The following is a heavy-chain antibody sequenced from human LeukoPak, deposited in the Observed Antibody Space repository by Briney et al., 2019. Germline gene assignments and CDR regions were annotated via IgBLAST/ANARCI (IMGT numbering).Heavy chain of an antibody. CDR2: TVPIFGTA. CDR1: GGTFTSYA. V-gene: IGHV1-69*13. CDR3: ARVDLDTAMVNRPVRPYYYYGMDV. Sequence: ASGKVSCKASGGTFTSYAISWVRQAPGQGREWMGATVPIFGTAKCGQKFQGWDTITADEATSTSYMELSSLSFEDPAVYYCARVDLDTAMVNRPVRPYYYYGMDVWGQGTTVTVSS. J-gene: IGHJ6*02. D-gene: IGHD5-18*01.